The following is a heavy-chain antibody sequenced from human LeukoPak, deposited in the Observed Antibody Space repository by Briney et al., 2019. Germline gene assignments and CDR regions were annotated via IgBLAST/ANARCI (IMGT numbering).Heavy chain of an antibody. CDR2: IPDSGST. D-gene: IGHD6-19*01. Sequence: KPSETLSLTCSVSGGSTSSYYWSWIRQPPGKGLEWIGYIPDSGSTNYNPSLKSRVTMSVDTSRNQFSLKLSSLTAADTDVYYCATIAAYGGGWYTIAYWGQGTLVTVSS. CDR1: GGSTSSYY. CDR3: ATIAAYGGGWYTIAY. J-gene: IGHJ4*02. V-gene: IGHV4-59*08.